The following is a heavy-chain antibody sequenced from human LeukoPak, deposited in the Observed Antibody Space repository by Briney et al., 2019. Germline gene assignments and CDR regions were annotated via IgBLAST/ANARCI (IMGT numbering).Heavy chain of an antibody. V-gene: IGHV1-69*13. Sequence: SVKVSCKASGGSFSSSSIGWVRQAPGQGLEWMGGNIPVFGTPSYAQSFQGRVTITADDSTKTAYMELHSLRPGDTAIYYCAREDYDDSVYSPLDFWGQGTLVTVSS. CDR2: NIPVFGTP. CDR3: AREDYDDSVYSPLDF. J-gene: IGHJ4*02. D-gene: IGHD5/OR15-5a*01. CDR1: GGSFSSSS.